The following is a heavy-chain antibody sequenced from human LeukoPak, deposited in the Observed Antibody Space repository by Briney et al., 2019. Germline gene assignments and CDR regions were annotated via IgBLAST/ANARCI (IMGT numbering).Heavy chain of an antibody. V-gene: IGHV3-7*03. CDR2: IKQDGSEK. D-gene: IGHD6-6*01. CDR3: AKDNPIIAARPLDY. J-gene: IGHJ4*02. CDR1: GFTFSSYW. Sequence: PGGSLRLSCAASGFTFSSYWMSWVRQAPGKGLEWVANIKQDGSEKYYVDSVKGRFTISRDNSKNTLYLQMNSLRAEDTAVYYCAKDNPIIAARPLDYWGQGTLVTVSS.